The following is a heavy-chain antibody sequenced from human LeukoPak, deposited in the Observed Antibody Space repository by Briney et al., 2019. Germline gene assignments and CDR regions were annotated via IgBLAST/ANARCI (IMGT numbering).Heavy chain of an antibody. CDR1: GFTFSSYA. CDR3: ARDVTAYYYYGMDV. CDR2: ISYDGSNK. J-gene: IGHJ6*02. Sequence: GSLRLSCAASGFTFSSYAMHWVRQAPGKGLEWVAIISYDGSNKYYADSVKGRFTISRDNSKNTLYLQMNSLRAEDTAVYYCARDVTAYYYYGMDVWGQGTTVTVSS. D-gene: IGHD2-21*02. V-gene: IGHV3-30-3*01.